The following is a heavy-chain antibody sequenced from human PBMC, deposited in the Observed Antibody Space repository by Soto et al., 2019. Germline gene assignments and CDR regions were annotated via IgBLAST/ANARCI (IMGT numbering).Heavy chain of an antibody. J-gene: IGHJ3*01. CDR2: IYYSGST. D-gene: IGHD2-15*01. CDR3: ARDRWDYSNAFDV. Sequence: QVQLQEAGPRLVKPSETLSLTCTVSGGSFSNYYWSWIRQPPGKGLEWIGYIYYSGSTNYNPSLKSRVTISVDTSKNQLSLKLSSVTAADTAIYYCARDRWDYSNAFDVWGQGTMVTVSS. V-gene: IGHV4-59*01. CDR1: GGSFSNYY.